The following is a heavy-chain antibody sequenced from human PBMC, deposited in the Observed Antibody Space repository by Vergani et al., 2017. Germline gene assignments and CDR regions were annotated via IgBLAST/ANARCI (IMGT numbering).Heavy chain of an antibody. CDR2: IYYSGST. J-gene: IGHJ2*01. D-gene: IGHD3-3*01. CDR1: GGSISSYY. V-gene: IGHV4-59*01. Sequence: QVQLQESGPGLVKPSETLSLTCTVSGGSISSYYWSWIRQTPGKGLEWIWCIYYSGSTNYNPSLKSRVTISVDTSKNQFSLKLSSVTAADTAVYYCARGFTGITMFGVVIWYFDLWGRGTLVTVSS. CDR3: ARGFTGITMFGVVIWYFDL.